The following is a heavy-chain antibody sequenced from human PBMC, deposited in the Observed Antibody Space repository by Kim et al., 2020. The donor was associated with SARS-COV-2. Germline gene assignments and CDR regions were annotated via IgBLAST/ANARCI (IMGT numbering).Heavy chain of an antibody. J-gene: IGHJ4*02. Sequence: GGSLRLSCAASGFTFSSYAMHWVRQAPGKGLEWVAVISYDGSNKYYADSVKGRFTISRDNSKNTLYLQMNSLRAEDTAVYYCARGRGTTVSPWAVWVFDYWGQGTLVTVSS. CDR2: ISYDGSNK. V-gene: IGHV3-30*04. CDR1: GFTFSSYA. D-gene: IGHD2-2*01. CDR3: ARGRGTTVSPWAVWVFDY.